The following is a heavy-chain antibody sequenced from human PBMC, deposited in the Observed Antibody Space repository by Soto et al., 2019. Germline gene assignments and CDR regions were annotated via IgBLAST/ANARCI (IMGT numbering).Heavy chain of an antibody. J-gene: IGHJ4*02. CDR3: ARDRHIVVVTASNDY. CDR1: GFTFSSYA. Sequence: QVPLVESGGGVVQPGRSLRLSCAASGFTFSSYAMHWVRQAPGKGLEWVAVISYDGSNKYYADSVKGRFTISRDNSKNTLYLQMNSLRAEDTAVYYCARDRHIVVVTASNDYWGQGTLVTVSS. V-gene: IGHV3-30-3*01. CDR2: ISYDGSNK. D-gene: IGHD2-21*02.